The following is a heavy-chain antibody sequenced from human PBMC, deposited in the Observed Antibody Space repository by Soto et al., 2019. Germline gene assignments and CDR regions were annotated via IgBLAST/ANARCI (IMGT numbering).Heavy chain of an antibody. Sequence: QVQLVQSGAEVKKPGASVKVSCKASGYTFTSYYMHWVRQAPGQGLEWMGIINPSGGSTSYAQKFQGRVTMTRDTSTSTVYMELSSLRSEDTAVYYCARDHHSSCWQQSVGWFDPWGQGTLVTVSS. CDR1: GYTFTSYY. CDR2: INPSGGST. D-gene: IGHD6-19*01. V-gene: IGHV1-46*01. J-gene: IGHJ5*02. CDR3: ARDHHSSCWQQSVGWFDP.